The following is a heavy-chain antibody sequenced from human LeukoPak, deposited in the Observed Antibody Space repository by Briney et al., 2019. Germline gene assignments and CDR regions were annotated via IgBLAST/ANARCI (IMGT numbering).Heavy chain of an antibody. CDR1: RFTFSNYA. V-gene: IGHV3-23*01. CDR2: IRGSGGST. D-gene: IGHD2-15*01. Sequence: GGSLRLSCAAYRFTFSNYAMSTVRQAPGKVLERVSAIRGSGGSTYYADSVKGRFTISRDNSKNTLYLQMNSLRAEDTAVYYCAKDPRWWERDAFDIWGQGTMVTVSS. J-gene: IGHJ3*02. CDR3: AKDPRWWERDAFDI.